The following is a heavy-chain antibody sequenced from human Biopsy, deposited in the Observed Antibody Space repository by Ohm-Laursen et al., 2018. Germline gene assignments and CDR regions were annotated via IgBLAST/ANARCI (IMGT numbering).Heavy chain of an antibody. Sequence: ASVKVSCKASGYTFTDYFLHWVRQAPGQGPEWMGWISPSSGGTNYAQKFQGRVTMIRDTSATTGYMELSSLRSDDTAVYYCAKGQDLRGGAEYFQHWGQGALVTVSS. CDR2: ISPSSGGT. CDR1: GYTFTDYF. CDR3: AKGQDLRGGAEYFQH. V-gene: IGHV1-2*02. D-gene: IGHD2-15*01. J-gene: IGHJ1*01.